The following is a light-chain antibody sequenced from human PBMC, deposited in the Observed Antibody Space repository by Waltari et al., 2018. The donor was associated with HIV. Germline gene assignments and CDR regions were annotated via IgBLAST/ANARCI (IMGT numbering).Light chain of an antibody. CDR1: QGISNY. CDR3: QKYNTAPWT. Sequence: DIQMTQSPSSLSASVGDRVTITCRASQGISNYLAWYQQKPGKVPKVLIYAASTLQSGVPPRFSGSGSGTDFTLTIISLQPEDVATYYCQKYNTAPWTFGQGTKVEIK. J-gene: IGKJ1*01. V-gene: IGKV1-27*01. CDR2: AAS.